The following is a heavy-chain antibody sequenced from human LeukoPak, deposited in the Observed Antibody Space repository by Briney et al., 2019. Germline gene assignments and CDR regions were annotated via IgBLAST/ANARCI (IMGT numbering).Heavy chain of an antibody. D-gene: IGHD5-24*01. CDR2: INPNSGGT. V-gene: IGHV1-2*02. J-gene: IGHJ3*02. CDR1: GYTFTGYY. Sequence: ASVKVSCKASGYTFTGYYMHWVRQAPGQWLEWMGWINPNSGGTNYAQKFQGRVTTTRDTSISTAYMELSRLRSDDTAVYYCARDRVEMATFDAFDIWGQGTMVTVSS. CDR3: ARDRVEMATFDAFDI.